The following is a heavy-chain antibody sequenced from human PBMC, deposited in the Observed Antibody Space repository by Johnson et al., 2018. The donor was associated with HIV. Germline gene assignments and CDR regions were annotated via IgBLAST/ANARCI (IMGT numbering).Heavy chain of an antibody. Sequence: QVQLVESGGGLVQPGGSLRLSCAASGFTFSSYAMHWVRQAPGKGLDWVTVISYHGSNKYYADSVKGRFTISRDNSKNTMYLQMNSLRAEDTAVYYCASGEDYGGNYGAFDIWGQGTMVTVSS. CDR1: GFTFSSYA. CDR3: ASGEDYGGNYGAFDI. J-gene: IGHJ3*02. D-gene: IGHD4-23*01. V-gene: IGHV3-30*04. CDR2: ISYHGSNK.